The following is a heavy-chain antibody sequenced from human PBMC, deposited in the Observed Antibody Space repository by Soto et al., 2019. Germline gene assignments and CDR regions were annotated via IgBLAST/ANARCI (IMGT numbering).Heavy chain of an antibody. Sequence: SETLSLTCTVSGGSISSYYWSWIRQPPGKGLEWIGYIYYSGSTNYNPSLKSRVTISVDTSKNQFSLKLSSVTAADTAVYYCARTPTDIAPYYYYMAVWGKGTTDTVS. CDR1: GGSISSYY. CDR2: IYYSGST. J-gene: IGHJ6*03. D-gene: IGHD5-12*01. CDR3: ARTPTDIAPYYYYMAV. V-gene: IGHV4-59*08.